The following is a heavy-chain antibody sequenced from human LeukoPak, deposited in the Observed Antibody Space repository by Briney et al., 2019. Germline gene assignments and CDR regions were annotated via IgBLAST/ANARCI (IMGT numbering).Heavy chain of an antibody. J-gene: IGHJ5*02. V-gene: IGHV4-61*01. Sequence: PSETLSLTCSVSGDSVSSSPYYWGWTRQPPGKGLEWIGNTFSTSTLYNASLRSRVTILVDTSKNPFSLKLTSATAADTAIYYCARYKFHNYFDPWGQGTLVVVSS. CDR2: TFSTST. CDR3: ARYKFHNYFDP. CDR1: GDSVSSSPYY. D-gene: IGHD5-24*01.